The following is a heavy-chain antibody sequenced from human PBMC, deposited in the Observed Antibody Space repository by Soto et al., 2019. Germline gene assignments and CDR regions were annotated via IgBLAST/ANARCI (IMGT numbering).Heavy chain of an antibody. D-gene: IGHD3-3*01. CDR2: ISGSGGST. J-gene: IGHJ6*02. CDR1: GFTFSSYA. V-gene: IGHV3-23*01. Sequence: GESLKISCAASGFTFSSYAMSWVRQAPGKGLEWVSAISGSGGSTYYADSVKGRFTISRDNSKNTLYLQMNSLRAGDTAVYYCAKDHYDFWSGYLGSYYYYGMDVWGQGTTVTVSS. CDR3: AKDHYDFWSGYLGSYYYYGMDV.